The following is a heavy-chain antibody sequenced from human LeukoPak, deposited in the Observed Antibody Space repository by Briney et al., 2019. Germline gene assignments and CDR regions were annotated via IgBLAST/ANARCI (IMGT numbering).Heavy chain of an antibody. D-gene: IGHD3-9*01. J-gene: IGHJ4*02. CDR3: ARILTGSFYFDY. CDR1: GGSISSGDYY. V-gene: IGHV4-30-4*01. CDR2: IYYSGST. Sequence: SQTLSLTCTVSGGSISSGDYYWRWIRQPPGAGLEWIGYIYYSGSTYYNPSLKSRVTISVDTSKNQFSLKLSSVTAADTAVYYCARILTGSFYFDYWGQGTLVTVSS.